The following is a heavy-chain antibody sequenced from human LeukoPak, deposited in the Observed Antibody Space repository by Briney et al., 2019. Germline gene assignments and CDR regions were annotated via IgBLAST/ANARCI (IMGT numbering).Heavy chain of an antibody. V-gene: IGHV4-61*02. J-gene: IGHJ3*02. D-gene: IGHD5-12*01. Sequence: SETLSLTCTVSGGSISSGSYHWSWIRQPAGRGLEWIGRIDTSGSSNYNPSLKSRVTISVDTSKNQFSLKLSSVTAADKAVYYCARSCRILDIVATIRARLGGNGFDIWGQGTMVTVSS. CDR1: GGSISSGSYH. CDR2: IDTSGSS. CDR3: ARSCRILDIVATIRARLGGNGFDI.